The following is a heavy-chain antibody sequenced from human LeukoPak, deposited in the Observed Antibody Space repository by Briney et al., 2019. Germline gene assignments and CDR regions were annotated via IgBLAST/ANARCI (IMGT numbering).Heavy chain of an antibody. Sequence: SETLSLTCTVSGGSISNYYWSWIRQPPGKGLEWIGEINHSGSTNYNPSLKSRVTISVDTSKNQFSLKLSSVTAADTAVYYCARGLGGWLRLFDYWGQGTLVTVSS. CDR1: GGSISNYY. CDR3: ARGLGGWLRLFDY. CDR2: INHSGST. D-gene: IGHD6-19*01. V-gene: IGHV4-34*01. J-gene: IGHJ4*02.